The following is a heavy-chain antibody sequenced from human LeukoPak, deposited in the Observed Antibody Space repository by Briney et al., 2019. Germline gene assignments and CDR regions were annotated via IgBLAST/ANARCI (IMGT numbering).Heavy chain of an antibody. CDR3: ARDVANAFDI. J-gene: IGHJ3*02. CDR1: GFTFSIHW. Sequence: GGSLRLSCAASGFTFSIHWMHWVRQAPGKGLVWVSRLNNDGSSTSYADSVQGRFTIPRDNAKHTLSLQMNSLRAEDTGVYYCARDVANAFDIWGQGTMVTVSS. D-gene: IGHD2-21*01. V-gene: IGHV3-74*01. CDR2: LNNDGSST.